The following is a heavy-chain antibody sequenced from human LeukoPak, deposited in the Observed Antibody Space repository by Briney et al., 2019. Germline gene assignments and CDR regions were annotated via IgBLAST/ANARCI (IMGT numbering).Heavy chain of an antibody. Sequence: ASVKVSCKASGYTFTSYGISWVRQAPGQGLEWMGWIGAYNGNTNYAQKLQGRVTMTTDTSTSTAYMELRSLRSDDTAVYYCARDSIVVVPAAMSDQVDYWGQGTLVTVSS. CDR3: ARDSIVVVPAAMSDQVDY. CDR2: IGAYNGNT. J-gene: IGHJ4*02. CDR1: GYTFTSYG. D-gene: IGHD2-2*01. V-gene: IGHV1-18*01.